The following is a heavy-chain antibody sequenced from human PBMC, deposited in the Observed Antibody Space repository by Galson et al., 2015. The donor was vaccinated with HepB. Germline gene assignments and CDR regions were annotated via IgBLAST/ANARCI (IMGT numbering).Heavy chain of an antibody. D-gene: IGHD3-22*01. Sequence: SVKVSCKASGYTFTSYYMHWVRQAPGQGLEWMGIINPSGGSTSYAQKFQGRVTMTRDTSTSTVYMELSSLRSEDTAVYYCAREGVSGDSSGYCFQHWGQGTLVTVSS. CDR2: INPSGGST. CDR1: GYTFTSYY. J-gene: IGHJ1*01. CDR3: AREGVSGDSSGYCFQH. V-gene: IGHV1-46*01.